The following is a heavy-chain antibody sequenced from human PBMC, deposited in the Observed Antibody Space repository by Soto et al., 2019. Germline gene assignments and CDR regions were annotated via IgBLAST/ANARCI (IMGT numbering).Heavy chain of an antibody. CDR2: IGTSASIT. CDR1: GFTFSSFA. CDR3: VARGSGWYHW. Sequence: EVQLLESGGNLVQPGGSLRLSCAASGFTFSSFAMSWVRQAPGKGLEWVSVIGTSASITAYADSVRDRFTISRDNSKNTLYLQMNSLRAEDTAVYYCVARGSGWYHWGGQGTLVTVSS. V-gene: IGHV3-23*01. D-gene: IGHD6-19*01. J-gene: IGHJ4*02.